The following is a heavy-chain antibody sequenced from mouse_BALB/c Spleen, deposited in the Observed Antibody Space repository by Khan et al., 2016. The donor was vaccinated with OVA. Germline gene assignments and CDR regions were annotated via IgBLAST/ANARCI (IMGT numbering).Heavy chain of an antibody. J-gene: IGHJ1*01. D-gene: IGHD1-1*01. CDR1: GYSITSGYY. V-gene: IGHV3-6*02. Sequence: EVQLQESGPGLVKPSQSLSLTCSVTGYSITSGYYWNWIRQLPGNKLEWMGYISYDGSNNYNPSLKNRISITRDTSKNQFFLKLNSVTTEDTATYYCARDYYGSSWYFDVWGAGTTVTVSS. CDR2: ISYDGSN. CDR3: ARDYYGSSWYFDV.